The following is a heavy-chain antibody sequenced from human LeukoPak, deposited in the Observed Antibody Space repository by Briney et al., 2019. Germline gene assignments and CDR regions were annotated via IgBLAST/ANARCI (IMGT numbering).Heavy chain of an antibody. V-gene: IGHV1-69*13. D-gene: IGHD2-15*01. J-gene: IGHJ5*02. Sequence: SVKVSCTASGGTFSSYAISWVRQAPGQGLEWMGGIIPIFGTANYAQKFQGRVTITADESTSTAYIELSSLRSEDTAVYYCARVIPGIVVVVAATREQYWFDPWGQGTLVTVSS. CDR1: GGTFSSYA. CDR2: IIPIFGTA. CDR3: ARVIPGIVVVVAATREQYWFDP.